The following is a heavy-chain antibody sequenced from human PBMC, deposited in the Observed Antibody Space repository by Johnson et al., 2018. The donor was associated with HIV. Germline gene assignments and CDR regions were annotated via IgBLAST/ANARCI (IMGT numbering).Heavy chain of an antibody. Sequence: VQLVESGGGLIQPGGSLRLSCAASGFTVSSNYMSWVRQAPGKGLEWVSIIYSGGSTYYADSVKGRFTISRDNSNSTLYLKMNSLRGEDTAMYYCARSPGKDYGGNSGGFNVWGQGTMVTVSS. J-gene: IGHJ3*01. CDR2: IYSGGST. CDR3: ARSPGKDYGGNSGGFNV. CDR1: GFTVSSNY. V-gene: IGHV3-53*01. D-gene: IGHD4-23*01.